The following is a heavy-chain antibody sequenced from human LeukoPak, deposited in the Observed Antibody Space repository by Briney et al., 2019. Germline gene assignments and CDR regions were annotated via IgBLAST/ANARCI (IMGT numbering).Heavy chain of an antibody. CDR1: GFTFSSYA. J-gene: IGHJ4*02. D-gene: IGHD3-10*01. CDR2: ISYDGSNK. V-gene: IGHV3-30*04. CDR3: AREGMVRGVILDY. Sequence: GGSLRLSCAASGFTFSSYAMHWVRQAPGKGLEWVAVISYDGSNKYYADSVKGRFTISRDNSKNTLYLQMNSLRAEDTAVYYCAREGMVRGVILDYWGQGTLVTVSS.